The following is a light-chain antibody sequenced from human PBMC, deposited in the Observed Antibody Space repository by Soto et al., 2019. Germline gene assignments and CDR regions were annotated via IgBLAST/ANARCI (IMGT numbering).Light chain of an antibody. CDR3: QQFTVYPLT. V-gene: IGKV1-9*01. Sequence: DIQLTQSPSFLSASVGDRVTITCRASQGISDFLAWYQQKPGKAPKLLIYGASTLQTGVPSRFSGIASGTEFTLTISNLQPSDCATYSAQQFTVYPLTFGGETNVEIK. CDR2: GAS. CDR1: QGISDF. J-gene: IGKJ4*01.